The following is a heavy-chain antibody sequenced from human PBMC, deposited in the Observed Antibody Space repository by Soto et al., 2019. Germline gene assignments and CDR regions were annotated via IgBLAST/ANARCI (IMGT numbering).Heavy chain of an antibody. CDR1: GGSISSGDYY. D-gene: IGHD1-26*01. Sequence: SETLSLTCTVSGGSISSGDYYWSWIRQPPGKGLEWIGYIYYSGSTYYNPSLKSRVTISVDTSKNQFSLKLSSVTAADTAVYYCARAPNVGATYFDYWGQGTLVTVSS. V-gene: IGHV4-30-4*01. CDR3: ARAPNVGATYFDY. CDR2: IYYSGST. J-gene: IGHJ4*02.